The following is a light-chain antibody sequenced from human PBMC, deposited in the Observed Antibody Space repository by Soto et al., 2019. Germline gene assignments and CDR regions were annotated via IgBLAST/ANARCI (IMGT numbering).Light chain of an antibody. CDR1: SSDVGDYPY. V-gene: IGLV2-23*02. CDR3: CSYAGSSTYV. CDR2: EVT. Sequence: QSVLTQPASVSGSPGQSITISCTGTSSDVGDYPYVSWYQQHPGKVPKLIIYEVTNRPSGVTSRFSGSKSGNTASLTISGLQAEDEADYYCCSYAGSSTYVFGTGTKVTVL. J-gene: IGLJ1*01.